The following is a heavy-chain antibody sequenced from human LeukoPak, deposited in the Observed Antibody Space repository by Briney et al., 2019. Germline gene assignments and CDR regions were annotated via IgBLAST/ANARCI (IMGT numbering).Heavy chain of an antibody. Sequence: PGGPLRLSCAASRFTFSSYAISWVRQAPGKGLEWVLSISADGGSTFYADFVKGRFTISRDNSKNTVYLQMNSLRAEDTALYYCAKGQHYYDSSELDYWGQGTLVTVSS. CDR2: ISADGGST. D-gene: IGHD3-22*01. CDR3: AKGQHYYDSSELDY. J-gene: IGHJ4*02. V-gene: IGHV3-23*01. CDR1: RFTFSSYA.